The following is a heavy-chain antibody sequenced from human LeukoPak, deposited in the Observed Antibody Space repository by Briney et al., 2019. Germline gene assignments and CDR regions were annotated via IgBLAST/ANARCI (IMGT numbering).Heavy chain of an antibody. D-gene: IGHD2-2*01. CDR1: GFTFSDYY. CDR2: ISSSGSTI. J-gene: IGHJ4*02. Sequence: PGGSLRLSCVASGFTFSDYYMSWIRQAPGKGLEWVSYISSSGSTIYYADSVKGRFTISRDNAKNSLYLQMNSLGAEDTAIYYCARGLPATLLDYWGQGTLVTVSS. V-gene: IGHV3-11*01. CDR3: ARGLPATLLDY.